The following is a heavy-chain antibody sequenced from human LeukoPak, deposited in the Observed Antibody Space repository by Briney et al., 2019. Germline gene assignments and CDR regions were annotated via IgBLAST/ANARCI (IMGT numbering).Heavy chain of an antibody. J-gene: IGHJ4*02. CDR3: ARGGHYFFDN. CDR1: GFTFTIYW. V-gene: IGHV3-7*01. CDR2: IKEDGSEK. Sequence: PGRSLRLSCAASGFTFTIYWMSWVRQAPGKGLEWVANIKEDGSEKYYVDSVKGRFTNSRDNAKNSLYLQMNSLTVEDTAVYYCARGGHYFFDNWGQGTLVTVSS.